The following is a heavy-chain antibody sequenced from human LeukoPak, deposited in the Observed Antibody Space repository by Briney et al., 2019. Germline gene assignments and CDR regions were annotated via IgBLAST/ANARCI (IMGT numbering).Heavy chain of an antibody. CDR3: ARDHSWVRAQDP. Sequence: GASVKVSCKASGYTFTGYYMHWVRQAPGQGLEWMGWINPNSGGTNYAQKFQGRVTMTRDTSISTAYMELSRLRSDDTVVYYCARDHSWVRAQDPWGQGTLVTVSS. J-gene: IGHJ5*02. CDR1: GYTFTGYY. D-gene: IGHD3-10*01. CDR2: INPNSGGT. V-gene: IGHV1-2*02.